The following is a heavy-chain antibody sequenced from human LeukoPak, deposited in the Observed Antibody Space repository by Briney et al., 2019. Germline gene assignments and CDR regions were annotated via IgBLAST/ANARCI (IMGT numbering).Heavy chain of an antibody. Sequence: GESLKISCKGSGYSFTSYWIGWVRPMPGKDLEWVGIIYPSDSDTRYSPSFQGQVTISADKSISTAYLQWSSLKASDTAMYYCARRSSGWSFNYWGQGALVTVSS. V-gene: IGHV5-51*01. D-gene: IGHD6-19*01. CDR1: GYSFTSYW. CDR3: ARRSSGWSFNY. CDR2: IYPSDSDT. J-gene: IGHJ4*02.